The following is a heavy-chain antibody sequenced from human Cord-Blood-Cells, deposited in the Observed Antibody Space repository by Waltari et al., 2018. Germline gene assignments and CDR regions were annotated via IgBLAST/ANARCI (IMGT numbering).Heavy chain of an antibody. CDR3: ARNKYGSGSYPLYYYYGMDV. D-gene: IGHD3-10*01. V-gene: IGHV1-69*01. Sequence: QVQLVQSGAEVKKPGSSVKVSCKASGGTFSSYAISWVRQAPGHGLGWMGGIIPIFGTANYAQKFQGRVTITADESTSTAYMELSSLRSEDTAVYYCARNKYGSGSYPLYYYYGMDVWGQGTTVTVSS. CDR2: IIPIFGTA. J-gene: IGHJ6*02. CDR1: GGTFSSYA.